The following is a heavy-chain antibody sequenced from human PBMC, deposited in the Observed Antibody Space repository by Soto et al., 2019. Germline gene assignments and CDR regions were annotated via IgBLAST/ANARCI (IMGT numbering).Heavy chain of an antibody. CDR3: ASEVLYSGYDCQNTNWFDP. D-gene: IGHD5-12*01. Sequence: QVLLVQSGAEEKKPGASVKVSCKASGYTFTAYYTHWVRQAPGQGLEWMGWINPNSGGTNYAQKFQGRVTITRDTSISTAYLELSRLGSDDTAVYFCASEVLYSGYDCQNTNWFDPWCQGTLVTVSS. V-gene: IGHV1-2*02. CDR1: GYTFTAYY. J-gene: IGHJ5*02. CDR2: INPNSGGT.